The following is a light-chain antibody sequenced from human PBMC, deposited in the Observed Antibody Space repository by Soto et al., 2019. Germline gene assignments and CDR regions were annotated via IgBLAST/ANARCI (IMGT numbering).Light chain of an antibody. CDR2: AAS. V-gene: IGKV1-39*01. CDR1: QSISSY. CDR3: HSSDRPTT. J-gene: IGKJ1*01. Sequence: DIQMTQSPSSLSASVGDRVTITCRTSQSISSYLNWYQQKPGKAPKLLIYAASSLQSGVPSRFSGSGSGTDFTLTIISLQPEGFGTFYCHSSDRPTTFAQGT.